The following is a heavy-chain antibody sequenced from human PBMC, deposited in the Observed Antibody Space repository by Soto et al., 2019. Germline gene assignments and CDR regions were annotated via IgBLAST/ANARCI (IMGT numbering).Heavy chain of an antibody. CDR2: IRSKANSYAT. J-gene: IGHJ4*02. D-gene: IGHD6-19*01. CDR3: TRRTGSGIAVAGDY. V-gene: IGHV3-73*02. Sequence: EVQLVESGGGLVQPGGSLKLSCAASGFTFSGSAMHWVRQASGKGLEWVGRIRSKANSYATAYAASVKGRFTISRDDSKNTAYLQMNSLKTEDTAVYYCTRRTGSGIAVAGDYWGQRTLVTVSS. CDR1: GFTFSGSA.